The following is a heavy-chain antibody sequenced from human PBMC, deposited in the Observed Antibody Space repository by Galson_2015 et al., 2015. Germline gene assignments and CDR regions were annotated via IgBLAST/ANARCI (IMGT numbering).Heavy chain of an antibody. D-gene: IGHD3-3*01. V-gene: IGHV3-15*01. CDR3: TTDPHYDFWSGYFDY. CDR1: GFTYSNAW. CDR2: IKSKTDGGTT. J-gene: IGHJ4*02. Sequence: SLRLSCAASGFTYSNAWMSWVRQAPGKGLEWVGRIKSKTDGGTTDYAAPVKGRFTISRDDSKNTLYLQMNSLKTEDTAVYYCTTDPHYDFWSGYFDYWGQGTLVTVSS.